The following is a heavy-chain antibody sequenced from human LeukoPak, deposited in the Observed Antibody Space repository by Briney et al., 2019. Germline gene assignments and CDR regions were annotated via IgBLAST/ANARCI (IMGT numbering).Heavy chain of an antibody. J-gene: IGHJ6*03. CDR2: INSDGSST. CDR3: ARDGSNPPYYYYYYMDV. CDR1: GFTFSSYA. Sequence: GGSLRLSCAASGFTFSSYAMSWVRQAPGKGLVWVSRINSDGSSTSYADSVKGRFTISRDNAKNTLYLQMKSLRAEDTAVYYCARDGSNPPYYYYYYMDVWGTGTTVTVSS. V-gene: IGHV3-74*01. D-gene: IGHD4-11*01.